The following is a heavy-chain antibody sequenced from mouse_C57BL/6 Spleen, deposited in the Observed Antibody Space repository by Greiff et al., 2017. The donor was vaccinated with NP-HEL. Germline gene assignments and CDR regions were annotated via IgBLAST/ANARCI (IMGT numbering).Heavy chain of an antibody. V-gene: IGHV1-26*01. CDR1: GYTFTDYY. D-gene: IGHD1-1*01. Sequence: EVQLQQSGPELVKPGASVKISCKASGYTFTDYYMNWVKQSHGKSLEWIGDINPNNGGTSYNQKFKGKATLTVDKSSSTAYMELRSLTSEDSAVYYCARRYYYGSGAWFAYWGQGTLVTVSA. CDR3: ARRYYYGSGAWFAY. CDR2: INPNNGGT. J-gene: IGHJ3*01.